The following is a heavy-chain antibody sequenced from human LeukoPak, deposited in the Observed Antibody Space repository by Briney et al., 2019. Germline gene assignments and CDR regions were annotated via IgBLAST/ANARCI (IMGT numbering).Heavy chain of an antibody. CDR2: INPNSGAT. CDR1: GYTFTRYY. V-gene: IGHV1-2*02. D-gene: IGHD3-16*01. CDR3: VRDLMTTQTWDFDY. Sequence: GASVKVSCKGSGYTFTRYYMHWVRQAPGQGLEWMAWINPNSGATNYAQRFQGRVTVTRDTSISPAYMELSSLESDDTAVYYCVRDLMTTQTWDFDYWGQGTLVSVSS. J-gene: IGHJ4*02.